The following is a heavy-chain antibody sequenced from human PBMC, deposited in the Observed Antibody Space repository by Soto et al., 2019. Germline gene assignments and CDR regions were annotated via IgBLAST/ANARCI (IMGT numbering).Heavy chain of an antibody. Sequence: QVQLQESGPGLVKPSGTLSLTCAVSGGSISSSNWWSWVRQPPGKGLEWIGEIYHSGSTNYNPSLKSRVTISVHQSENQVSLKLSSVTAADTAAYYRARRKYGYGYYWFDPGSHRTLVTVSS. J-gene: IGHJ5*02. CDR2: IYHSGST. CDR1: GGSISSSNW. V-gene: IGHV4-4*02. CDR3: ARRKYGYGYYWFDP. D-gene: IGHD5-18*01.